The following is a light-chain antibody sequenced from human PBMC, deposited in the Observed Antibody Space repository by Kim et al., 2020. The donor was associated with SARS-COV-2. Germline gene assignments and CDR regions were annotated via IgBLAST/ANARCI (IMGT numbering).Light chain of an antibody. CDR2: AAS. V-gene: IGKV1-39*01. CDR1: QSIRSY. J-gene: IGKJ2*01. Sequence: GDGVTITCRASQSIRSYLNWYQQIPGKAPKLLIYAASSLQSGVPSRFSGSGSGADFTLTISILQPEDFATYYCQQSYSIPYTFGQGTKL. CDR3: QQSYSIPYT.